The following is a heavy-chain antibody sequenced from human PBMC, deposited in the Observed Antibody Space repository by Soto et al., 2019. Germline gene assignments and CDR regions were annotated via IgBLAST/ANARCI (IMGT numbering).Heavy chain of an antibody. Sequence: EVQLVESGGGLVHPGSSLRLSCVASGFTFDDHVMNWVRQVPGKGLEWVGHINWNGYSIGYGGSVRGRFTISRDNAKNTLYLPMNRLRPEGPALYYCARSWSGSTSGRVDVWGQGTKVTVSS. CDR3: ARSWSGSTSGRVDV. V-gene: IGHV3-9*01. CDR2: INWNGYSI. J-gene: IGHJ6*02. CDR1: GFTFDDHV. D-gene: IGHD3-3*01.